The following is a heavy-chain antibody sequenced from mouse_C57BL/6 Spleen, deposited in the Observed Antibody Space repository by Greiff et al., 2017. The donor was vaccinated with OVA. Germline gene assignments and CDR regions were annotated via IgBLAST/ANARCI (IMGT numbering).Heavy chain of an antibody. Sequence: QVHVKQSGAELARPGASVKLSCKASGYTFTSYGISWVKQRTGQGLEWIGEIYPRSGNTYYNEKFKGKATLTADKSSSTAYMELRSLTSEDSAVYFCARVDDSHFDYWGQGTTLTVSS. CDR3: ARVDDSHFDY. CDR1: GYTFTSYG. V-gene: IGHV1-81*01. CDR2: IYPRSGNT. J-gene: IGHJ2*01. D-gene: IGHD2-4*01.